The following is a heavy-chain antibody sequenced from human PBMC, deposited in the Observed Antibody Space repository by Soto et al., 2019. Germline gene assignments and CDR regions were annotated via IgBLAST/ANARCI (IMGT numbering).Heavy chain of an antibody. J-gene: IGHJ4*02. CDR2: ISYDGSNK. Sequence: QVQLVESGGGVVQPGRSLRLSCAASGFTFSSYGMHWVRQAPGKGLEGVAVISYDGSNKYYADSVKGRFTISRDNSKNTLYLQMTSLRAEDTAVYYCAKESALLSAVSPFDYWGQGTLVTVSS. V-gene: IGHV3-30*18. CDR3: AKESALLSAVSPFDY. CDR1: GFTFSSYG. D-gene: IGHD3-10*01.